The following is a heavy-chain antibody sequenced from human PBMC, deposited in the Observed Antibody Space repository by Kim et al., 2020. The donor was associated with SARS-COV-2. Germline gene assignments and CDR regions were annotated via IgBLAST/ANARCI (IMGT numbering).Heavy chain of an antibody. Sequence: SETLSLTCTVSGGSISSYYWSWIRQPPGKGLEWIGYIYYSGSTNYNPSLKSRVTISVDTSKNQFSLKLSSVTAADTAVYYCAKGGVYGDSWGLEGGYYYYGMDVWGQGTTVTVSS. J-gene: IGHJ6*02. D-gene: IGHD4-17*01. V-gene: IGHV4-59*01. CDR2: IYYSGST. CDR3: AKGGVYGDSWGLEGGYYYYGMDV. CDR1: GGSISSYY.